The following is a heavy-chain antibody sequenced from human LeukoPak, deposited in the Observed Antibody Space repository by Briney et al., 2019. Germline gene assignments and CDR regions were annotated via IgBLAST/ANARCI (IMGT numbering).Heavy chain of an antibody. Sequence: RGESLKLSCRFSGFDFTRDWIGWVRLMPGKGLEWMGIIFPDDSDTRYSPSFQGQVTLSADKSISTAYLQWSSLRASDTAIYYCARRDPTTVTAFDYWGQGTLVTVSS. CDR1: GFDFTRDW. V-gene: IGHV5-51*01. CDR2: IFPDDSDT. D-gene: IGHD4-17*01. J-gene: IGHJ4*02. CDR3: ARRDPTTVTAFDY.